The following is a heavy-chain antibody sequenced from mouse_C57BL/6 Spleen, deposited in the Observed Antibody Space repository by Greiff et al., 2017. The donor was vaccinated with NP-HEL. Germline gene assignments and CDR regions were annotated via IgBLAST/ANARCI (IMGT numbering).Heavy chain of an antibody. CDR1: GYTFTSYW. CDR3: ARSLYYSNYVAFAY. D-gene: IGHD2-5*01. V-gene: IGHV1-64*01. CDR2: IHPNSGST. Sequence: QVQLQQPGAELVKPGASVKLSCKASGYTFTSYWMHWVKQRPGQGIEWIGMIHPNSGSTNYNEKFKSKATLTVDKSSSTAYMQLSSLTSEDSAVYYCARSLYYSNYVAFAYWGQGTLVTVSA. J-gene: IGHJ3*01.